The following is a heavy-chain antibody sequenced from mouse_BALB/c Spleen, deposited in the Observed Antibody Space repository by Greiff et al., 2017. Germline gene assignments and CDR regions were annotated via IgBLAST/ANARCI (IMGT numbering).Heavy chain of an antibody. CDR1: GFSLTSYG. CDR3: ARSYGSGNSYFDY. V-gene: IGHV2-2*02. CDR2: IWSGGST. Sequence: QVHVKQSGPGLVQPSQSLSITCTVSGFSLTSYGVHWVRQSPGKGLEWLGVIWSGGSTDYNAAFISRLSISKDNSKSQVFFKMNSLQANDTAIYYCARSYGSGNSYFDYWGQGTTLTVSS. J-gene: IGHJ2*01. D-gene: IGHD1-3*01.